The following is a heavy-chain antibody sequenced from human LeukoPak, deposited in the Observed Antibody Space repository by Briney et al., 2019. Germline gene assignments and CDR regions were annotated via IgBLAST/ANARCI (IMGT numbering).Heavy chain of an antibody. Sequence: SETLSLTCTVSGGTINSYYWNWIRQPPGKGLEWIGYIYYSGGTNYNPSLKSRVTIAVNTSKNQFSLKLSSVTAADTAVYYCARRAAAVGTYYMDVWGKGTTVTASS. CDR2: IYYSGGT. V-gene: IGHV4-59*01. CDR3: ARRAAAVGTYYMDV. D-gene: IGHD6-13*01. CDR1: GGTINSYY. J-gene: IGHJ6*03.